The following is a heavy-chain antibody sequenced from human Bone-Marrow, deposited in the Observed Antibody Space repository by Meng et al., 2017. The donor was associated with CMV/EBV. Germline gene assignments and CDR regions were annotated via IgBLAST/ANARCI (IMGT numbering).Heavy chain of an antibody. CDR2: TYYRSKWYN. V-gene: IGHV6-1*01. J-gene: IGHJ5*02. D-gene: IGHD2-2*01. CDR3: ARGRPVSTSCWSCHWFYP. CDR1: GDSVSSNSAA. Sequence: SQTLSLTGAISGDSVSSNSAAWNWIRQSPSRGLEWLGRTYYRSKWYNDYAVSVKSRITINPDTSKNQFSLQLNSVTPEDTAVYYCARGRPVSTSCWSCHWFYPWGQGTLVTVSS.